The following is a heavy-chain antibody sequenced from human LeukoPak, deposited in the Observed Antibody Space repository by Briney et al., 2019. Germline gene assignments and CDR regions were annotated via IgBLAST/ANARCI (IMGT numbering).Heavy chain of an antibody. D-gene: IGHD2-2*01. Sequence: SVKVSCKASGGTFSSYAISWVRQAPGQGLEWMGGIIPIFGTAIYAQKFQGRVTITTDESTSTAYMELRSLRSDDTAVYYCAREYCSSTSCYSDYWGQGTLVTVSS. V-gene: IGHV1-69*05. CDR2: IIPIFGTA. CDR1: GGTFSSYA. CDR3: AREYCSSTSCYSDY. J-gene: IGHJ4*02.